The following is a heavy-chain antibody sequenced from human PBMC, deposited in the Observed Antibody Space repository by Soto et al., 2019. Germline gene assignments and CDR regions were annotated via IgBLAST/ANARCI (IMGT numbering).Heavy chain of an antibody. CDR2: IYPGDSDT. J-gene: IGHJ3*02. CDR1: GYSFTSYL. V-gene: IGHV5-51*01. Sequence: GESLKISCKGSGYSFTSYLIGWVRQMPGKGLEWMGIIYPGDSDTRYRPSFQGQVTISADKSISTAYLQWSSLKASDTAMYYCARPYRYCSGGSCTMGAFDIWGQGTMVTVSS. CDR3: ARPYRYCSGGSCTMGAFDI. D-gene: IGHD2-15*01.